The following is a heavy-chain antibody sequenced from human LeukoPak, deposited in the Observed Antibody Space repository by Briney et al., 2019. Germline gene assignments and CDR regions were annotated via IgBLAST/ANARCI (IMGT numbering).Heavy chain of an antibody. CDR3: ARDEQQLPYYGMDV. V-gene: IGHV7-4-1*02. Sequence: ASVKVSCKASGYTFTSYAMNWVRQAPGQGLEWMGWINTNTGNPTYAQGFTGRFVFSLDTSVSTAYLQISSLKAEDTAVYYCARDEQQLPYYGMDVWGQGTTVTVSS. J-gene: IGHJ6*02. CDR1: GYTFTSYA. CDR2: INTNTGNP. D-gene: IGHD6-13*01.